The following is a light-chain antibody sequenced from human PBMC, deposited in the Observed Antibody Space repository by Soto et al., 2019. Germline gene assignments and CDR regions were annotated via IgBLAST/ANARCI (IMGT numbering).Light chain of an antibody. J-gene: IGKJ1*01. V-gene: IGKV3-20*01. Sequence: EIVMTHSPATLSVSPCERATLSCRASQSLSDTLAWYQQKPGQAPRLLIYGASNRATGIPDRFSGSGSGTDFTLTISRLEPEDFAVYYCQQYGSSGTFGQGTKVDIK. CDR2: GAS. CDR3: QQYGSSGT. CDR1: QSLSDT.